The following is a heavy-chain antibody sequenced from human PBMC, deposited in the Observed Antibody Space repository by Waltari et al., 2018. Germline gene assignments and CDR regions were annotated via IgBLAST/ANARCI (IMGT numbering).Heavy chain of an antibody. CDR1: GYTFTDYY. Sequence: EVQLVQSGAEVKKPGATVKISCKASGYTFTDYYMHWVQQAPGKGLEWMGRVDPEDGETIYAEKFQGRVTITADTSTDTAYMELSSLRSEDTAVYYCVPMTLVTPGEWWGQGTLVTVSS. D-gene: IGHD3-16*01. J-gene: IGHJ4*02. CDR2: VDPEDGET. CDR3: VPMTLVTPGEW. V-gene: IGHV1-69-2*01.